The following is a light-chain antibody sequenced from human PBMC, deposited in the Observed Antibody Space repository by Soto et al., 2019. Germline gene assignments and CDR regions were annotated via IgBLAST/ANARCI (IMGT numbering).Light chain of an antibody. V-gene: IGLV2-14*01. J-gene: IGLJ1*01. CDR3: SSYTSSVTRV. Sequence: QSALTQPASVSGSPGQSITISCTGTSTDVGRYNYVSWYQQHPDKIPRPLIHEVASRPSGVPNRVAGSKSGNTAFLTISGLQAEDEAEYYCSSYTSSVTRVFGTGTKLTVL. CDR2: EVA. CDR1: STDVGRYNY.